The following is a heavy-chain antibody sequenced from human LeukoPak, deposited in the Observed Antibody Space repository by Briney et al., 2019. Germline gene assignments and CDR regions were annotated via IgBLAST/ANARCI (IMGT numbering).Heavy chain of an antibody. CDR1: GFTFSSYG. CDR3: AKFSVEPESTSLDY. J-gene: IGHJ4*02. V-gene: IGHV3-30*02. D-gene: IGHD2-2*01. Sequence: GGSLRLSCAASGFTFSSYGMHWVRQAPGKGLEWVAFIRYDGSNKYYADSVKGRFTISRDNSKNTLYLQMNSLRAEDTAVYYCAKFSVEPESTSLDYWGQGTLVTVSS. CDR2: IRYDGSNK.